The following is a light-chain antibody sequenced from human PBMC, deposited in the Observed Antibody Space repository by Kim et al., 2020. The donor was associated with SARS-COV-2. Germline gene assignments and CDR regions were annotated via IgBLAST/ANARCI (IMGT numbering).Light chain of an antibody. CDR2: DVS. CDR1: SNDVGGYNY. Sequence: GESITISCTGTSNDVGGYNYVSWYQQHPGKAPILRIYDVSNRPAGVSNRFSGSKSGNAASLTISGLQAEDEADYYCSSYTSSSPWVFGGGTQLTVL. J-gene: IGLJ3*02. CDR3: SSYTSSSPWV. V-gene: IGLV2-14*03.